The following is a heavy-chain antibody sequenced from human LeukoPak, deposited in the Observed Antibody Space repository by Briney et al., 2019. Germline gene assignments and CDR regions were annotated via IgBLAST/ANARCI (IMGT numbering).Heavy chain of an antibody. J-gene: IGHJ4*02. CDR2: INHSGST. CDR3: ARHEGSTHYFDY. CDR1: GGSFSGYY. V-gene: IGHV4-34*01. Sequence: SETLSLTCAVYGGSFSGYYWSWIRQPPGKGLEWIGEINHSGSTNYNPSLKSRVTISVDTSKNQFSLKLSSVTAADTAVYYCARHEGSTHYFDYWGQGTLVTVSS.